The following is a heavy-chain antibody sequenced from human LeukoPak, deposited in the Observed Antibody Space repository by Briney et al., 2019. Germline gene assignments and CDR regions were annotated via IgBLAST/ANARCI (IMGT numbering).Heavy chain of an antibody. V-gene: IGHV3-23*01. CDR2: ISGSGGST. D-gene: IGHD6-19*01. Sequence: GGSLRLSCAASGFTFSSYGMSWVRQAPGKGLEWVSAISGSGGSTYYADSVKGRFTISRDNSKNTLYLQMNSLRAEDTAVYYCAKPALVAHSSGWYGKDYWGQGTLVTVSS. J-gene: IGHJ4*02. CDR3: AKPALVAHSSGWYGKDY. CDR1: GFTFSSYG.